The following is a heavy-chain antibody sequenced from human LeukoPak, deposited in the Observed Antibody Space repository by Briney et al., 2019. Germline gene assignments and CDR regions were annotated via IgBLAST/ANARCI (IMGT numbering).Heavy chain of an antibody. V-gene: IGHV3-7*01. CDR2: INQDGSEK. CDR1: GFTFSEFA. CDR3: ARDSSGYFDY. Sequence: PEGSLRLSCGASGFTFSEFAMSWVRQAPGMGLQWVANINQDGSEKYYLDSAKGRFTISRDNARNSLYLQMNSLRAEDTAVYYCARDSSGYFDYWGQGTLVTVSS. D-gene: IGHD3-22*01. J-gene: IGHJ4*02.